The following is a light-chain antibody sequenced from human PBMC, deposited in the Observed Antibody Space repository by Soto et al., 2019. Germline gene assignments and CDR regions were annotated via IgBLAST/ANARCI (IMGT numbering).Light chain of an antibody. CDR2: DAS. CDR1: QSVSSY. V-gene: IGKV3-11*01. Sequence: EIVLTQSPATLSLSPGERATISCRASQSVSSYLAWYQRKPGQAPRLLIYDASNRATGIPARFSGSGSGTDFTLTISSLEPEDFAVYYCQQRSNWISFGQGTRLEIK. J-gene: IGKJ5*01. CDR3: QQRSNWIS.